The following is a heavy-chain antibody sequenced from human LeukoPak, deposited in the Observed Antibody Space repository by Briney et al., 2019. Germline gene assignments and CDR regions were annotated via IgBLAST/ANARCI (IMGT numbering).Heavy chain of an antibody. V-gene: IGHV4-34*01. CDR3: ARMVVVVPAAILGWFDP. D-gene: IGHD2-2*02. J-gene: IGHJ5*02. Sequence: TSETLSLTCAVYGGSFSGYYWSWIRQPPGKGLEWIGEINHSGSTNYNPSLKSRVTISVDTSKNQFSLKLSSVTAADTAVYYCARMVVVVPAAILGWFDPWGQGTLVTVSS. CDR2: INHSGST. CDR1: GGSFSGYY.